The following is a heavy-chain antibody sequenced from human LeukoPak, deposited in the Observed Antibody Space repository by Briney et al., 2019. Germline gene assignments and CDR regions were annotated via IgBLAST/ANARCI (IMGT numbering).Heavy chain of an antibody. J-gene: IGHJ4*02. CDR1: GFTFSSYA. Sequence: PGGSLRLSCAASGFTFSSYAMSWVRQAPGKGLEWVSVISGSGGSTYYADSVKGRFTISRDNSKNTLYLQMNSLRAEDTALYYCGKGGFIMIVVGGQGTLVTVSS. CDR3: GKGGFIMIVV. CDR2: ISGSGGST. D-gene: IGHD3-22*01. V-gene: IGHV3-23*01.